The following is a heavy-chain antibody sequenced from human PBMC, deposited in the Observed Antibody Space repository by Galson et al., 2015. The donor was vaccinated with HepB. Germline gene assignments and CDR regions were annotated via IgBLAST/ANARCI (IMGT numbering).Heavy chain of an antibody. V-gene: IGHV1-2*04. CDR2: INPNSGGT. J-gene: IGHJ5*02. CDR1: GYTFTGYY. D-gene: IGHD2-21*02. CDR3: ARQHCGGDCYSGNWFDP. Sequence: SVKVSCKASGYTFTGYYMHWVRQAPGQGLEWMGWINPNSGGTNYAQKFQGWVTMTRDTSISTAYMELSRLRSDDTAVYYCARQHCGGDCYSGNWFDPWGQGTLVTVSP.